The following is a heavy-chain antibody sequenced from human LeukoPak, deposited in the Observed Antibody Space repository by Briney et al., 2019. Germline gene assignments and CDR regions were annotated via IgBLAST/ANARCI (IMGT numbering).Heavy chain of an antibody. D-gene: IGHD4-17*01. J-gene: IGHJ6*03. V-gene: IGHV3-23*01. CDR2: ISGSGGST. CDR1: GFTFSSYA. CDR3: AKAATVTADYYYYYMDV. Sequence: RTGGSLRLSCAASGFTFSSYAMSWVRQAPGKGLEWVSAISGSGGSTYYADSVKGRFTISRDNSKNTLYLQMNSLRAEDTAVYYCAKAATVTADYYYYYMDVWGKGTTVTVSS.